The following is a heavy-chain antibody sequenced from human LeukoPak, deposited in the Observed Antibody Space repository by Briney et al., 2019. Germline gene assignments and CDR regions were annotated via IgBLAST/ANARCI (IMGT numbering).Heavy chain of an antibody. CDR2: ISSISSKI. CDR3: ARGFYGSGAYYPYYFDY. J-gene: IGHJ4*02. CDR1: GFTLSSYS. D-gene: IGHD3-10*01. Sequence: GGSLRLSYAASGFTLSSYSMNWVRQAPRKGLEWVSHISSISSKISYPDSVKGRFTISRDNAKNSLYLQMNSLRDEDTAVYYCARGFYGSGAYYPYYFDYWGQGTLVTVS. V-gene: IGHV3-48*02.